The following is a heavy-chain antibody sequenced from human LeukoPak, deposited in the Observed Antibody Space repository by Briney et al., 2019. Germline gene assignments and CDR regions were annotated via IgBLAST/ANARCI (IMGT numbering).Heavy chain of an antibody. CDR2: IYYSGST. CDR3: ARGRTYYYGSGSHYFDY. V-gene: IGHV4-59*01. J-gene: IGHJ4*02. Sequence: SETLSLTCTVSGGSISSYYWSWIRQPPGKGLEWLGYIYYSGSTNYNPSLKSRVTISVDTSKNQFSLKLSSVTAADTAVYYCARGRTYYYGSGSHYFDYWGQGTLVTVSS. CDR1: GGSISSYY. D-gene: IGHD3-10*01.